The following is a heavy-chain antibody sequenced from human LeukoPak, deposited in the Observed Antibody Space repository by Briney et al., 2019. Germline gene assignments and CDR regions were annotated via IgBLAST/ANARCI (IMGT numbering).Heavy chain of an antibody. CDR2: IWYDGSNK. V-gene: IGHV3-33*01. Sequence: PGRSLRLSCAASGFTFSSYGMHWVRQAPGKGLEWVAVIWYDGSNKYYADSVKGRFTISRDNSKNTLYLQMNSLRAEGTAVYYCARVVGLVNYYYYYGLDVWGQGTTVTVSS. D-gene: IGHD3/OR15-3a*01. CDR3: ARVVGLVNYYYYYGLDV. CDR1: GFTFSSYG. J-gene: IGHJ6*02.